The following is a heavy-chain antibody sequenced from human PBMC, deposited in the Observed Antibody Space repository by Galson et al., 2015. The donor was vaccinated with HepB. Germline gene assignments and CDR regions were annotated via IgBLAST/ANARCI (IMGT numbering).Heavy chain of an antibody. D-gene: IGHD3-10*01. Sequence: KVSCKASGGTFSSYTISWVRQAPGQGLEWMGRIIPILGIANYAQKFQGRVTITADKSTSTAYMELSSLRSEDTAVYYCAKEPYYYGSGREYYFDYWGQGTLVTVSS. CDR1: GGTFSSYT. CDR2: IIPILGIA. CDR3: AKEPYYYGSGREYYFDY. J-gene: IGHJ4*02. V-gene: IGHV1-69*02.